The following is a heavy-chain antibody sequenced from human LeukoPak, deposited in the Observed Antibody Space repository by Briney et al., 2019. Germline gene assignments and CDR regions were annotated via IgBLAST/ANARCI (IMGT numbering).Heavy chain of an antibody. D-gene: IGHD3-10*01. J-gene: IGHJ4*02. CDR3: ARGPGVVWFGELLRSYYFDY. CDR1: GGSFSGYY. CDR2: INHSGST. Sequence: PSETLSLTCAVYGGSFSGYYWSWIRQPPGKGLEWIGEINHSGSTNYNPSLKSRVTISVNTSKNQFSLKLSSVTAADTAVYYCARGPGVVWFGELLRSYYFDYWGQGTLVTVSS. V-gene: IGHV4-34*01.